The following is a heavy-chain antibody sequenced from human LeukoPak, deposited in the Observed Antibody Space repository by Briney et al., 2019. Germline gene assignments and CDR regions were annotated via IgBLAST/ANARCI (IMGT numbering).Heavy chain of an antibody. D-gene: IGHD4-23*01. Sequence: ASVKVSCKASGYTFTSYYMHWVRQAPGQGLEWMGIINPSGGSTSYAQKFQGRVTMTRDTSTSTVYMELSSLRSEDTAVYYCARDSGGNSGHNWFDPWGQGTLVTVSS. V-gene: IGHV1-46*01. CDR3: ARDSGGNSGHNWFDP. CDR1: GYTFTSYY. J-gene: IGHJ5*02. CDR2: INPSGGST.